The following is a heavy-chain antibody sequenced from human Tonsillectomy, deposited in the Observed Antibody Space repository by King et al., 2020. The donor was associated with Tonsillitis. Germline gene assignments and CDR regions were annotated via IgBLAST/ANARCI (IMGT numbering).Heavy chain of an antibody. CDR1: GFTLSHYS. Sequence: VQLVESGGGLVQPGGSLRLSCAASGFTLSHYSMTWVRQAPGKGLEWVANINQDVIEKYYVDSVKGRFTISRDNANDSFHLQMNSLRAEDTAVYYCARGVTTTYWGQGTLVTVTS. V-gene: IGHV3-7*04. J-gene: IGHJ4*02. D-gene: IGHD4-11*01. CDR3: ARGVTTTY. CDR2: INQDVIEK.